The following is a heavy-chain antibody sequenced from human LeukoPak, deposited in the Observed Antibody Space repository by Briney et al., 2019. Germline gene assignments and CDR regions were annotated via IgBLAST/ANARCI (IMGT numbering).Heavy chain of an antibody. CDR1: GGSISSGCYY. CDR2: IYYSGST. Sequence: SETLSLTCTVSGGSISSGCYYWSWIRQHPGKGLEWIGYIYYSGSTYYNPSLKSRVTISVDTSKNQFSLKLSSVTAADTAVYYCARAPDGGYSGYDLKDDAFDIWGQGTMVTVSS. D-gene: IGHD5-12*01. V-gene: IGHV4-31*03. J-gene: IGHJ3*02. CDR3: ARAPDGGYSGYDLKDDAFDI.